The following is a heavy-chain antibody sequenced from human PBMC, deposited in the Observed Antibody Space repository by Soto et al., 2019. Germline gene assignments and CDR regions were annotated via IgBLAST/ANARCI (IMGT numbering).Heavy chain of an antibody. Sequence: QSGGSLRLSCAASGFTFSSYAMHWVRQAPGKGLEWVAVISYDGSNKYYADSVKGRFTISRDNSKNTLYLQMNSLRAEDTAVYYCARDYCSSISCQSPLYGMDVWGQGTTVTVSS. CDR3: ARDYCSSISCQSPLYGMDV. CDR2: ISYDGSNK. CDR1: GFTFSSYA. D-gene: IGHD2-2*01. J-gene: IGHJ6*02. V-gene: IGHV3-30-3*01.